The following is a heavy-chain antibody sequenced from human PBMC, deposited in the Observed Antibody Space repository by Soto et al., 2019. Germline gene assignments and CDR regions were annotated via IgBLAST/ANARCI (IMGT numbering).Heavy chain of an antibody. CDR1: GFTFSLYA. D-gene: IGHD6-13*01. CDR3: ARDQELPEY. CDR2: ISGSDGGT. Sequence: PGGSLRLSCAASGFTFSLYAMSWVRQVPGKGLEWVLHISGSDGGTYYADSVKCRFTISRDNSKNTLYLQMNSLRAEDSAVYYCARDQELPEYWGQGTLVTVSS. J-gene: IGHJ4*02. V-gene: IGHV3-23*01.